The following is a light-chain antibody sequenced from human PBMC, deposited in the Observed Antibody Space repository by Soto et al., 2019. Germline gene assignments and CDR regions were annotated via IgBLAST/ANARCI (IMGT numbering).Light chain of an antibody. J-gene: IGKJ4*01. CDR2: DAS. V-gene: IGKV1-33*01. CDR1: QNIKDY. Sequence: DIQMTQSPSSLSASVGDRVTITCQASQNIKDYLNWYQQKPGRAPKLLIYDASNLETRVPSRFSGSGSGTDFTFTISSLQPEDFATYYCQQYDNLPLTFGGGAKVDIK. CDR3: QQYDNLPLT.